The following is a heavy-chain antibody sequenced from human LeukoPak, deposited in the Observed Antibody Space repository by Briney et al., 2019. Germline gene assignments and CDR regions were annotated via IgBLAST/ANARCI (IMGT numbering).Heavy chain of an antibody. Sequence: SETLSLTCTVSGSSINNNFWTWIRQPPGKGLEWIGYIYSSGSANYNPSIKSRVIISGDTSKNQIPLKLTSVTAADTAVYFCARHRDYYDTWGRGTLVTVSS. CDR1: GSSINNNF. V-gene: IGHV4-59*08. CDR2: IYSSGSA. CDR3: ARHRDYYDT. J-gene: IGHJ4*01. D-gene: IGHD3-22*01.